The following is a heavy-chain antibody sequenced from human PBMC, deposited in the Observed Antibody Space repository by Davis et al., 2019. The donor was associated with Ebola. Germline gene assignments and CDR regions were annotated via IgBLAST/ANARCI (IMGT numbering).Heavy chain of an antibody. J-gene: IGHJ4*02. V-gene: IGHV3-21*01. CDR3: ARVGFRCSCDDL. D-gene: IGHD4/OR15-4a*01. CDR2: ISSSSNYI. CDR1: GFIVSDKY. Sequence: GESLKISCAASGFIVSDKYMSWVRQAPGKGLEWVSFISSSSNYIYYADSVKGRFTVSRDNAKNSLYLQMSSLKDEDTAVYYCARVGFRCSCDDLWGQGSLVTVSS.